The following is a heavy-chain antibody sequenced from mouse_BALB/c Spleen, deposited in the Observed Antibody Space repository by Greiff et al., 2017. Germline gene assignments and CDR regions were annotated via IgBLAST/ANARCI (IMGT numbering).Heavy chain of an antibody. V-gene: IGHV5-4*02. CDR1: GFTFSDYY. CDR3: ARDYDYHAY. J-gene: IGHJ3*01. D-gene: IGHD2-4*01. CDR2: ISDGGSYT. Sequence: EVQRVESGGGLVKPGGSLKLSCAASGFTFSDYYMYWVRQTPEKRLEWVATISDGGSYTYYPDSVKGRFTISRDNAKNNLYLQMSSLKSEDTAMYYCARDYDYHAYWGQGTLVTVSA.